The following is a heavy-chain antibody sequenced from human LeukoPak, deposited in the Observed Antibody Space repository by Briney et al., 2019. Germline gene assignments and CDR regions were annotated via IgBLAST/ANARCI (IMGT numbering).Heavy chain of an antibody. CDR2: ISGSGGST. V-gene: IGHV3-23*01. CDR1: GFTFSSYA. J-gene: IGHJ4*02. CDR3: AKDLPYCSSTSCMDY. Sequence: GGSLRLSCAASGFTFSSYAMSWVRQAPGKGLEWVSAISGSGGSTYYADSVKGRFTISRDNSKNTLYLQMNSLRAEDTAAYYCAKDLPYCSSTSCMDYWGQGTLVTVSS. D-gene: IGHD2-2*01.